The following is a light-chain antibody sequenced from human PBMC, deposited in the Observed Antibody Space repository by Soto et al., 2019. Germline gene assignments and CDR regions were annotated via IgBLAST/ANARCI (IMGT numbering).Light chain of an antibody. CDR1: QSVSSSY. CDR2: GAS. Sequence: EIVLAQSPGTLSLSPGERATLSCRASQSVSSSYLAWYQQKPGQAPRLLIYGASSRATGIPDRFSGSGSGTDFTLTISRLEPEDFAVYYCQQWRTVGPGTKVDIK. CDR3: QQWRT. V-gene: IGKV3-20*01. J-gene: IGKJ3*01.